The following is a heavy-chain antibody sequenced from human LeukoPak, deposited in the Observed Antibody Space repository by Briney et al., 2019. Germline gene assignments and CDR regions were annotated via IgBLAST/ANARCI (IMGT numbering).Heavy chain of an antibody. CDR3: ARDRGGSYRDAFDI. CDR1: GGSISSGGYS. Sequence: SETLSLTCTVSGGSISSGGYSWSWIRQHPGKGLEWIGYIYYSGSTYYNPSLKSRVTISVDTSKNQFSLKLSSVTAADTAVYYCARDRGGSYRDAFDIWGQGTMVTVSS. D-gene: IGHD1-26*01. V-gene: IGHV4-31*03. J-gene: IGHJ3*02. CDR2: IYYSGST.